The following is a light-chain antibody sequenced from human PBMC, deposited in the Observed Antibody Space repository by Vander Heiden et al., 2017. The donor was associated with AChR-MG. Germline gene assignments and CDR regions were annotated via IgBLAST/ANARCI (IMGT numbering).Light chain of an antibody. CDR2: EAN. J-gene: IGLJ2*01. Sequence: NFVLTQPHSVSESPGKTVTISCTRSGGCTASNSVQGYHQRPGGAPTTVIFEANHRPSGVPDRFSRSIDSSSNSASLIISGLKTEGEADYYCQSYDDTNHGVFGGGTNLTVL. CDR1: GGCTASNS. V-gene: IGLV6-57*03. CDR3: QSYDDTNHGV.